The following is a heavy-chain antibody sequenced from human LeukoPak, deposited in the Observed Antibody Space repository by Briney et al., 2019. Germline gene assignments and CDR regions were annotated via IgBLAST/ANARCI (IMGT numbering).Heavy chain of an antibody. V-gene: IGHV4-34*01. J-gene: IGHJ2*01. CDR2: INHSVST. Sequence: SETLSLTCAVYGGSFSGYYWGWIRRPPGKGLEWIGEINHSVSTNYNPSLKSRVTISVDTSKNQFSLKLSSVTAADTAVYYCARVKRWLPSFDLWGRGTLVTVSS. CDR3: ARVKRWLPSFDL. D-gene: IGHD5-24*01. CDR1: GGSFSGYY.